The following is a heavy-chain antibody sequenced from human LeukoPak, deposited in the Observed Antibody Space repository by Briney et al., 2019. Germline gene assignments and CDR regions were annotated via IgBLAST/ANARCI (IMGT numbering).Heavy chain of an antibody. D-gene: IGHD3-10*01. Sequence: VASVKVSCKASGYTFTGYHMHWVRQAPGQGLEWMGWINPNSGGTNYAQKFQGWVTMTRDTSISTAYMELSRLRSDDTAVYYCARVPTYYGSSEGAFDIWGQGTMVTVSS. CDR2: INPNSGGT. CDR3: ARVPTYYGSSEGAFDI. V-gene: IGHV1-2*04. CDR1: GYTFTGYH. J-gene: IGHJ3*02.